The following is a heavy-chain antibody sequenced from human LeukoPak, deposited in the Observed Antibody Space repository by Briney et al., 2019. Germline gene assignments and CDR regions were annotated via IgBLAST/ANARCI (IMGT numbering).Heavy chain of an antibody. V-gene: IGHV3-21*01. D-gene: IGHD3-10*01. Sequence: GGSLRLSCAASGFTFSSYSMNWVRQAPGKGLEWVSSISSSSSYIYYADSVKGRFTVSRDNAKNSLYLQMNSLRAEDTAVYYCARRYTYYYGSGSYQLDYWGQGTLVTVSS. CDR2: ISSSSSYI. J-gene: IGHJ4*02. CDR1: GFTFSSYS. CDR3: ARRYTYYYGSGSYQLDY.